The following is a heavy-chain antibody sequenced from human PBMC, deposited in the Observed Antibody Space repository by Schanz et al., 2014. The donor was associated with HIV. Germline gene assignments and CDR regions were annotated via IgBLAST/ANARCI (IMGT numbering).Heavy chain of an antibody. V-gene: IGHV3-30-3*01. D-gene: IGHD6-6*01. Sequence: QVQLVESGGGVVQPGRSLRLSCAASGFTFSTYAMHWVRQAPGKGLEWMAVISFDGSNKYYADSVKGQFTISRDNSKNTLYLQMNSLRAGDTAVYYWASTEFPYSSSSDYYYGMDVWGQGTTVTVSS. CDR3: ASTEFPYSSSSDYYYGMDV. J-gene: IGHJ6*02. CDR2: ISFDGSNK. CDR1: GFTFSTYA.